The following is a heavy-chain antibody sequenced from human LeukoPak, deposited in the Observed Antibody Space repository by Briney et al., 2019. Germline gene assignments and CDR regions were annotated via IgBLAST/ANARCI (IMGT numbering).Heavy chain of an antibody. J-gene: IGHJ3*02. V-gene: IGHV1-2*02. D-gene: IGHD5-24*01. CDR2: INPNSGGT. CDR3: ARGRRDGYNLRVHDAFDI. Sequence: GSSVKVSCKASGYTFTSYYMHWVRQAPGQGLEWMGWINPNSGGTNYAQKFQGRVTMTRDTSISTAYMELSRLRSDDTAVYYCARGRRDGYNLRVHDAFDIWGQGTMVTVSS. CDR1: GYTFTSYY.